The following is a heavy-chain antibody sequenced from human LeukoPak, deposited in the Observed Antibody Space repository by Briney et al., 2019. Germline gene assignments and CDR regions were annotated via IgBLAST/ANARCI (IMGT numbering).Heavy chain of an antibody. CDR3: ANYLIRYYFDY. Sequence: GGSLRLSCAASGFTFSSYAMSWVRQAPGKGLEWVSAISGSGGSTYYADSVKGRFTISRDNSKNTLSLQMNSLRAEDTAVYYCANYLIRYYFDYWGQGTLVTVSS. J-gene: IGHJ4*02. CDR2: ISGSGGST. D-gene: IGHD2-21*01. CDR1: GFTFSSYA. V-gene: IGHV3-23*01.